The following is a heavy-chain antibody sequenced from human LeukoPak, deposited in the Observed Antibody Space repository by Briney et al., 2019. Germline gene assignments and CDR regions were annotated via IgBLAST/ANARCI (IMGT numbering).Heavy chain of an antibody. V-gene: IGHV3-15*01. J-gene: IGHJ4*02. CDR1: GFTFSNAW. D-gene: IGHD6-19*01. CDR3: TTSGGGWDYFDY. Sequence: GGSLRLSCAASGFTFSNAWMTWVCQAPGKGLEWVGRIKRKTDGGTTDYAAPVKGRFTISRDDSKNTLYLQMNNLKTEDTAVYYCTTSGGGWDYFDYWGQGTLVTVSS. CDR2: IKRKTDGGTT.